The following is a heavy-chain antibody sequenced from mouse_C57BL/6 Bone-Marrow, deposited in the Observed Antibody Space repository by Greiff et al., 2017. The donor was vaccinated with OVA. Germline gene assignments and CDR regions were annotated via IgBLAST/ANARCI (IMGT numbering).Heavy chain of an antibody. Sequence: EVKLVESGPELVKPGASVKIPCKASGYTFTDYNMDWVKQSHGKSLEWIGDINPNNGGTIYNQKFKGKATLTVDKSSSTAYMELRSLTSEDTAVYYCARNSSGYAMDYWGQGTSVTVSS. J-gene: IGHJ4*01. D-gene: IGHD3-2*02. V-gene: IGHV1-18*01. CDR2: INPNNGGT. CDR3: ARNSSGYAMDY. CDR1: GYTFTDYN.